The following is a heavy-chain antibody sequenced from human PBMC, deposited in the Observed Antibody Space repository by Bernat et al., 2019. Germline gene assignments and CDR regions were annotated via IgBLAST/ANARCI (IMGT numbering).Heavy chain of an antibody. CDR1: GGSISSSNW. V-gene: IGHV4-4*02. CDR3: ARKKGIAAAGRVNRDAFDI. CDR2: IYHSGST. Sequence: QVQLQESGPGLVKPSGTLSLTCAVSGGSISSSNWWSWVRQPPGKGLEWIGEIYHSGSTNYNPSLKSRVTISVDKSKNQFSLKLSSVTAADTAVYYCARKKGIAAAGRVNRDAFDIWGQGQWSPSLQ. J-gene: IGHJ3*02. D-gene: IGHD6-13*01.